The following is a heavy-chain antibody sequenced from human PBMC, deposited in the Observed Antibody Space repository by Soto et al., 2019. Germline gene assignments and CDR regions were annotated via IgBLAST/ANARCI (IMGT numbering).Heavy chain of an antibody. J-gene: IGHJ4*02. D-gene: IGHD4-4*01. CDR3: ARERPLYSNYGFDY. CDR2: IYYSGST. Sequence: PSETLSLTCTVSGGSISSGDYYWSWIRQPPGKGLEWIGYIYYSGSTYYNPSLKSRVTISVDTSKNQFSLKLSSVTAADTAVYYCARERPLYSNYGFDYWGQGTLVTVSS. V-gene: IGHV4-30-4*01. CDR1: GGSISSGDYY.